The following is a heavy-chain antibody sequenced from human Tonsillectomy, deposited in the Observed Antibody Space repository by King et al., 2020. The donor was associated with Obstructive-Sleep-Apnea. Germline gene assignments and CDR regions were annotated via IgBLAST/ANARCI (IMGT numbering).Heavy chain of an antibody. Sequence: VQLVESGGGLVQPGRSLRLSCAASGFTFSTYWMSWVRQAPGKGLEWVANIKQDGSEKYYVDSVKGRFTISRDNAKNSLYLQMNSLRAEDTAVYYCARSEVAGDHDYWGQGTLVTVSS. D-gene: IGHD6-19*01. CDR2: IKQDGSEK. CDR1: GFTFSTYW. J-gene: IGHJ4*02. CDR3: ARSEVAGDHDY. V-gene: IGHV3-7*03.